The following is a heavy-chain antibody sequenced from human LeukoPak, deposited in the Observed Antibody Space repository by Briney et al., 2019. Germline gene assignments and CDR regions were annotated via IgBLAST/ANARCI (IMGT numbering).Heavy chain of an antibody. V-gene: IGHV4-34*01. CDR3: ARGRGFLRAYYFDY. CDR1: GGSFSGYY. J-gene: IGHJ4*02. CDR2: INHSGST. D-gene: IGHD2/OR15-2a*01. Sequence: PSETLSLTCAVYGGSFSGYYWSWIRQPPGKGLEWIGEINHSGSTNYNPSLESRVTISVDTSKNQFSLKLSSVTAADTAVYYCARGRGFLRAYYFDYWGQGTLVTVSS.